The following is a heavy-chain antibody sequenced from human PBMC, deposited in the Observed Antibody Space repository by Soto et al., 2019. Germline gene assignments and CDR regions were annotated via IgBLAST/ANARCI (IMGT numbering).Heavy chain of an antibody. CDR1: GGTGISLC. CDR3: ARDLGGSAP. CDR2: IYSGGST. Sequence: GVPLRHWWGAAGGTGISLCGSWVRQAPGKGLEWVSVIYSGGSTYYADSVKGRFTISRDNSKNTLYLQMNSLRAEYTAVYYCARDLGGSAPWGQRTPV. V-gene: IGHV3-53*01. J-gene: IGHJ5*02. D-gene: IGHD5-12*01.